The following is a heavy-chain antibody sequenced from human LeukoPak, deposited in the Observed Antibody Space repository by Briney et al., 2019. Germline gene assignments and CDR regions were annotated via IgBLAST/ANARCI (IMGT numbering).Heavy chain of an antibody. J-gene: IGHJ6*02. CDR3: ASGGYVWGSYSAYGMDV. CDR2: ISAYNGNT. V-gene: IGHV1-18*01. Sequence: ASVKVSCKASGYTFTSYGLTWVRQAPGQGLEWMGWISAYNGNTNYAQKLQGRVTMTTDTSTSTAYMELRSLRSDDTAVYYCASGGYVWGSYSAYGMDVWGQGTTVTVSS. CDR1: GYTFTSYG. D-gene: IGHD3-16*01.